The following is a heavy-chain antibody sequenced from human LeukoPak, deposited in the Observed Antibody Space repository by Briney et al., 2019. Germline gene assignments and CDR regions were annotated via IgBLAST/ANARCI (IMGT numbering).Heavy chain of an antibody. Sequence: GASVKVSCKASGGTFSSYAISWVRQAPGQGLEWMGGIIPIFGTANYAQKFQGRVTITADKSTSTAYMELSSLRSEDTAVYYCARVIVVVPAGMGAFDIWGQGTMVTVSS. CDR3: ARVIVVVPAGMGAFDI. CDR2: IIPIFGTA. D-gene: IGHD2-2*01. V-gene: IGHV1-69*06. CDR1: GGTFSSYA. J-gene: IGHJ3*02.